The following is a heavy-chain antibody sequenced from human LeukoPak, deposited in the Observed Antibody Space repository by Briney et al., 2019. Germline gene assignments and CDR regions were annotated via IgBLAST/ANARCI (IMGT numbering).Heavy chain of an antibody. CDR2: IYYSGST. Sequence: PSETLSLTCTVSGGSISSSSYYWGWIRQPPVKGLEWIGSIYYSGSTYYNPSLKSRVTISIDTSKNQFSLTLSSVTAADTAVYYCARGIAAAGSNWFDPWGQGTLVTVSS. D-gene: IGHD6-13*01. CDR1: GGSISSSSYY. CDR3: ARGIAAAGSNWFDP. V-gene: IGHV4-39*01. J-gene: IGHJ5*02.